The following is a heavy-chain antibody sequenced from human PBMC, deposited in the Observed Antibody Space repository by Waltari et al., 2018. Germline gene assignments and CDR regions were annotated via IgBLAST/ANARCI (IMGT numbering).Heavy chain of an antibody. CDR1: GYSISSGYY. CDR3: ARENDYGDYRVDY. D-gene: IGHD4-17*01. J-gene: IGHJ4*02. CDR2: ISSSSSTI. Sequence: QVQLQESGPGLVKPSETLSLTCAVSGYSISSGYYWGWIRQPPGKGLEWVSYISSSSSTIYYADSVKGRVTISRDNAKNSLYLQMNSLRAEDTAVYYCARENDYGDYRVDYWGQGTLVTVSS. V-gene: IGHV3-11*04.